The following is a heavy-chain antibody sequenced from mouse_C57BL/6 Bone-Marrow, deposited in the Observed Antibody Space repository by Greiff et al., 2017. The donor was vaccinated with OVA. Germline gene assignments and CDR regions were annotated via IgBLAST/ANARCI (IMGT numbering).Heavy chain of an antibody. CDR1: GYTFTSYW. Sequence: QVQLQQPGAELVKPGASVKLSCKASGYTFTSYWMHWVKQRPGQGLEWIGMIHPNSGSTNYNEKFKSKATLTVDKSSSTAYMQLSSLTSEDSAVYYCAGYYYGSYYFDYWGQGTTLTVSS. D-gene: IGHD1-1*01. V-gene: IGHV1-64*01. CDR2: IHPNSGST. CDR3: AGYYYGSYYFDY. J-gene: IGHJ2*01.